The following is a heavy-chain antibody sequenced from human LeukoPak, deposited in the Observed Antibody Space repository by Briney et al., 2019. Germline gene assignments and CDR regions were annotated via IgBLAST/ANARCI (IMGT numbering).Heavy chain of an antibody. CDR3: ATHTSGSYRP. CDR1: GGSISSSSYY. J-gene: IGHJ5*02. CDR2: IYYSGNT. Sequence: SETLSLTCTVSGGSISSSSYYWGWIRQPPGKGLEWIGSIYYSGNTYYNPSLKSRVTISVDTSKNQFSLKLSSVTAADTAVYYCATHTSGSYRPWGQGTLVTVSS. D-gene: IGHD1-26*01. V-gene: IGHV4-39*07.